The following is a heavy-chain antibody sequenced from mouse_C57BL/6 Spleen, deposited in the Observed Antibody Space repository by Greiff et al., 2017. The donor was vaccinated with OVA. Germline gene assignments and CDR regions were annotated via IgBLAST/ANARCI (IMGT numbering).Heavy chain of an antibody. CDR1: GFTFSDYG. Sequence: EVQLVESGGGLVKPGGSLKLSCAASGFTFSDYGMHWVRQAPEKGLEWVAYISSGSSTNYYADTVKGRFTISRDNAKNALFLQMTSLRSDDTAMYYCAREPFDYWGQGTTLTVSS. J-gene: IGHJ2*01. CDR3: AREPFDY. CDR2: ISSGSSTN. V-gene: IGHV5-17*01.